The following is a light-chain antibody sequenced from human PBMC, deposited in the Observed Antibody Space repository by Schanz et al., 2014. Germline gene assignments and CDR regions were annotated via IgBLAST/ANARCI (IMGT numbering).Light chain of an antibody. Sequence: QSALTQPRSVSGSPGQSVTISCTGTSSDVGGYNYVSWYQQHPGKAPKLMIYDVSDRPSGVSNRFSGSKSGNTASLTISGLQAEDEADYYCNSYSSSTTWVFGAGTKLTVL. V-gene: IGLV2-11*01. CDR1: SSDVGGYNY. CDR3: NSYSSSTTWV. CDR2: DVS. J-gene: IGLJ3*02.